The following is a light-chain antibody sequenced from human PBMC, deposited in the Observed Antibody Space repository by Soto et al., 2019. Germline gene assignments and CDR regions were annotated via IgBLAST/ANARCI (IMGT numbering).Light chain of an antibody. J-gene: IGKJ1*01. Sequence: EIVLTQSPGTLSLSPGERATLSCRASQSVSGNYIAWHQQKPGQPPRLLMYGASNRATGIPDRFSGSGSGTDFTLTISRLEPEDSAVYYCQQYGSSPWTFGQGTKVEIK. V-gene: IGKV3-20*01. CDR2: GAS. CDR1: QSVSGNY. CDR3: QQYGSSPWT.